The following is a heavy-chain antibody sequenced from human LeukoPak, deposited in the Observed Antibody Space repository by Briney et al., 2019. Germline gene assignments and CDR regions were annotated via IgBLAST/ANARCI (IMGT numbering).Heavy chain of an antibody. J-gene: IGHJ4*02. CDR1: GGTFSSYA. D-gene: IGHD6-6*01. CDR3: ARGGSSSFHLFDY. Sequence: SVKVSCKASGGTFSSYAISWVRQAPGQGLEWMGEIIPIFGTANYAQKFQGRVTITTDESTSTAYMELSSLRSEDTAVYYCARGGSSSFHLFDYWGQGTLVTVSS. V-gene: IGHV1-69*05. CDR2: IIPIFGTA.